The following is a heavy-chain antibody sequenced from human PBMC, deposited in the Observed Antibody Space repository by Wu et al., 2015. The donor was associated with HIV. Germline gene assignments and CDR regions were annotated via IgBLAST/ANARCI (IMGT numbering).Heavy chain of an antibody. CDR1: GYTFTNYY. CDR3: ARQRAYTSGWYIFDY. Sequence: QVQLVQSGTEVKKPGTSVKISCKASGYTFTNYYTHWIRQAPGQGLEWMGWIDPNTGDINYAQSFQGRVTMTRDTSISTAYMEVSSLRPEDTAVYYCARQRAYTSGWYIFDYWGQGTLVTVSS. CDR2: IDPNTGDI. J-gene: IGHJ4*02. V-gene: IGHV1-2*02. D-gene: IGHD6-19*01.